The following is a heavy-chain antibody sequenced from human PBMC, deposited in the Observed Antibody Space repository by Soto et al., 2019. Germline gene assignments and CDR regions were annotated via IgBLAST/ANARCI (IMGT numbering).Heavy chain of an antibody. CDR1: GFSLSTSGVG. CDR3: AHSQTNWGSGDYFDY. D-gene: IGHD7-27*01. J-gene: IGHJ4*02. V-gene: IGHV2-5*02. CDR2: IYWDDDK. Sequence: QITLKESGPTLVKPTQTLTLTCTFSGFSLSTSGVGVGWIRQPPGKALEWLALIYWDDDKRYSPSLKSRLTITKDTSKHQVVLTMTNMDPVDTATYYCAHSQTNWGSGDYFDYWGQGTLVTVSS.